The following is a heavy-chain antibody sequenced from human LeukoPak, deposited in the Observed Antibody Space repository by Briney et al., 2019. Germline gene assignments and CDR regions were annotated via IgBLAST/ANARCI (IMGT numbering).Heavy chain of an antibody. V-gene: IGHV1-46*03. CDR2: INPSGGST. CDR3: AREGPIVVVPAASAAAAFDI. Sequence: ASVKVSCKASGYTFTSYYMHWVRQAPGQGLEWMGIINPSGGSTSYAQKFQGRVTMTRDTSTSTVYMELSSLRSEDTAMYYCAREGPIVVVPAASAAAAFDIWGQGTMVTVSS. CDR1: GYTFTSYY. D-gene: IGHD2-2*01. J-gene: IGHJ3*02.